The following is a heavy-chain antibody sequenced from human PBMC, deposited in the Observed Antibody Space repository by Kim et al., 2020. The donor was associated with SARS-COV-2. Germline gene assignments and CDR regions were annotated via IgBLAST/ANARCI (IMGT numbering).Heavy chain of an antibody. CDR2: IHPNLGAT. CDR1: GFTFGDYG. Sequence: ASVKVSCKTAGFTFGDYGLHWIRQAPGQGLEWVGRIHPNLGATHYAQKFQGRVTVTRDTSIGTAYMELRGLRYDDTAVYYCAKGPALTTAVYWGQGTLVTVSS. CDR3: AKGPALTTAVY. V-gene: IGHV1-2*06. J-gene: IGHJ4*02. D-gene: IGHD4-17*01.